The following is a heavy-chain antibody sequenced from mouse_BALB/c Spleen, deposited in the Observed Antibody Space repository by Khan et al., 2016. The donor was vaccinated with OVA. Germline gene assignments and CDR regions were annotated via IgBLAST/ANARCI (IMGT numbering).Heavy chain of an antibody. CDR2: LCPGSGST. J-gene: IGHJ4*01. CDR1: GYTFTSYW. Sequence: DLVKPGASVKLSCKASGYTFTSYWIYWINQRPGEGLEWIGRLCPGSGSTYYNEMFKDKATLTVDTSSSTSYIQLSSLSSEDSAVYFCARANYYGSSLYAMDYWGQGTSVTVSS. V-gene: IGHV1S41*01. D-gene: IGHD1-1*01. CDR3: ARANYYGSSLYAMDY.